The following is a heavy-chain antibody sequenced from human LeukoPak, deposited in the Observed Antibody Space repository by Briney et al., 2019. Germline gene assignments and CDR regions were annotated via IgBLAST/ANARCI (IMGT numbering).Heavy chain of an antibody. D-gene: IGHD2-2*01. V-gene: IGHV4-39*07. Sequence: SETLSLTCTVSGGSISSSSYYWGWIRQPPGKGLEWIGNIYYSGSTYYNPSLKSRVTISVDTSKNQFSLKLSSVTAADTAVYYCARDQAHIVVVPAAPGRVYNDYYYYYYMDVWGKGTTVTISS. CDR1: GGSISSSSYY. CDR2: IYYSGST. J-gene: IGHJ6*03. CDR3: ARDQAHIVVVPAAPGRVYNDYYYYYYMDV.